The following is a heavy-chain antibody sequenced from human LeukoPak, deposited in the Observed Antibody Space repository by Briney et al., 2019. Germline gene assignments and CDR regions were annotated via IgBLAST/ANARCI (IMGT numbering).Heavy chain of an antibody. CDR3: AKDSDPYGSGSLGY. D-gene: IGHD3-10*01. J-gene: IGHJ4*02. CDR2: VRYDGTNK. CDR1: GFTFSTFG. V-gene: IGHV3-30*02. Sequence: GGSLKLSCAASGFAASGFTFSTFGMHWVRQAPGEGLEWVAFVRYDGTNKYYADSVKGRFTLSRDNSKNTLYLQMNSLRAEDTAVYYCAKDSDPYGSGSLGYWGQGILVTVSS.